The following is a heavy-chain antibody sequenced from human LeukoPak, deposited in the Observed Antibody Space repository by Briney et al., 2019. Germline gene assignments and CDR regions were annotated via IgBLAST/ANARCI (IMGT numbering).Heavy chain of an antibody. J-gene: IGHJ4*02. Sequence: ASVKVSCKASRYTFIDYYIHWVRQAPGQGLEWMGWINPNSGGTSYAQKFQGRVTMTRDTPISTAYMDLSSLRSEDTAVYYCARDPGSDDYWGQGTLVTVSS. V-gene: IGHV1-2*02. CDR3: ARDPGSDDY. CDR2: INPNSGGT. CDR1: RYTFIDYY.